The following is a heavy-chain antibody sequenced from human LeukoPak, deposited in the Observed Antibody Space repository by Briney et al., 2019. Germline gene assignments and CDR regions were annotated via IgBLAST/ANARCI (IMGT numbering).Heavy chain of an antibody. CDR3: ARVRSSYYYESSGYYHYDAFDI. D-gene: IGHD3-22*01. Sequence: GGSLRLSCAASGFTFSSYGIHWVRQAPGKGLEWVSYIDSSSGTIYYADSVRGRFTISGDNAKNSLYLQMNSLRAEDTAVYYCARVRSSYYYESSGYYHYDAFDIWGQGTMVTVSS. CDR2: IDSSSGTI. CDR1: GFTFSSYG. J-gene: IGHJ3*02. V-gene: IGHV3-48*01.